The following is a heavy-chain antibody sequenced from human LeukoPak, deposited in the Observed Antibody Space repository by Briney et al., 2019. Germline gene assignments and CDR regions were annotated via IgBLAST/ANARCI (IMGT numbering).Heavy chain of an antibody. V-gene: IGHV4-34*01. D-gene: IGHD3/OR15-3a*01. CDR1: GIPFIDAW. CDR3: ARQTGSGLFILP. CDR2: INHSGST. J-gene: IGHJ4*02. Sequence: GSLGLSCELSGIPFIDAWMSWVRQAPGKGLEWIGEINHSGSTNYNPSLKSRVTISVDTSKNQFSLRLTSVTAADTAVYYCARQTGSGLFILPGGQGTLVTVSS.